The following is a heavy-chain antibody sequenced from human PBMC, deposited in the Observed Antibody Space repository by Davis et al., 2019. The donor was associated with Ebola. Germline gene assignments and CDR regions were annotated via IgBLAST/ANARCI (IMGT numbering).Heavy chain of an antibody. V-gene: IGHV3-23*01. CDR2: ISGSGGST. CDR3: AKSALLYDYVWGSYRFFSAPYYMDV. CDR1: GFTFSSYA. D-gene: IGHD3-16*02. J-gene: IGHJ6*03. Sequence: PGGSLRLSCAASGFTFSSYAMSWVRQAPGKGLEWVSAISGSGGSTYYADSVKGRFTISRDNSKNTLYLQMNSLRAEDTAVYYCAKSALLYDYVWGSYRFFSAPYYMDVWGKGTTVTVSS.